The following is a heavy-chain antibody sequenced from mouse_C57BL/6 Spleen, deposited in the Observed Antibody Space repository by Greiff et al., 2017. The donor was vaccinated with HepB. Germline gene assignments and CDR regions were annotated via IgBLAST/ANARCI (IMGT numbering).Heavy chain of an antibody. J-gene: IGHJ4*01. CDR3: ARSYYYGSSSYAMDY. CDR1: GYTFTDYY. Sequence: VQLQQSGPELVKPGASVKISCKASGYTFTDYYMNWVKQSHGKSLEWIGDINPNNGGTSYNQKFKGKATLTVDKSSSTAYMELRSLTSEDSAFYYCARSYYYGSSSYAMDYWGQGTSVTVSS. V-gene: IGHV1-26*01. D-gene: IGHD1-1*01. CDR2: INPNNGGT.